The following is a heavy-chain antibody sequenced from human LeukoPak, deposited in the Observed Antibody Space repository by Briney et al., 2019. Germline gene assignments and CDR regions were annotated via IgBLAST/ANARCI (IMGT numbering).Heavy chain of an antibody. Sequence: EWVANIRADGTEKYYVDSVKGRFTISRDNSKNTLYLQMNSLRAEDTAVYYCARPLDPGNYYDSSGSFEYWGQGILVTVSS. CDR2: IRADGTEK. J-gene: IGHJ4*02. D-gene: IGHD3-22*01. V-gene: IGHV3-7*01. CDR3: ARPLDPGNYYDSSGSFEY.